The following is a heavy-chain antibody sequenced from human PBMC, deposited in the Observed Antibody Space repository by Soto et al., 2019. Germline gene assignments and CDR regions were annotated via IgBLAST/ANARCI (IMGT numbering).Heavy chain of an antibody. J-gene: IGHJ4*02. CDR3: ASEFLSGSQNY. D-gene: IGHD1-26*01. V-gene: IGHV3-21*01. Sequence: GGSLRLSCAASGFTFSSYSMNWVRQAPGKGLEWVLSISSSSSYIYYADSVKGRFTISRDNAKNSLYLQMNSLRAEDTAVYYCASEFLSGSQNYWGQGTLVTVSS. CDR2: ISSSSSYI. CDR1: GFTFSSYS.